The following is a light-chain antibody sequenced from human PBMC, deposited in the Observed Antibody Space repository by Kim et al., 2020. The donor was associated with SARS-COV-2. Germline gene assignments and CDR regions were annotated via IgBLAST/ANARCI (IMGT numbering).Light chain of an antibody. J-gene: IGKJ2*01. CDR2: AAS. Sequence: LSPGERASLSCRASESVSKNDLAWYLQKPGQAPRLLIYAASSRPGGIPDRFSGSGSGTDFTLTISRLEPEDVAVYYCQQYGTSPYNCGQGTKLEI. CDR1: ESVSKND. CDR3: QQYGTSPYN. V-gene: IGKV3-20*01.